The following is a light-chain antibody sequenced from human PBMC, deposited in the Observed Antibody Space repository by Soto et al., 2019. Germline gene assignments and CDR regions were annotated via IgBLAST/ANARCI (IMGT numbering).Light chain of an antibody. J-gene: IGKJ1*01. CDR2: GAS. V-gene: IGKV3-15*01. Sequence: EIVMTQSPATLSVSPGERDTISCRASQSVSSNLAWYQQKPGQAPRLLIYGASTRATGIPARFSGSGSGTEFTLTISSLQSEDFAVYYCQQYNNWPPERTFGQGTKVDIK. CDR3: QQYNNWPPERT. CDR1: QSVSSN.